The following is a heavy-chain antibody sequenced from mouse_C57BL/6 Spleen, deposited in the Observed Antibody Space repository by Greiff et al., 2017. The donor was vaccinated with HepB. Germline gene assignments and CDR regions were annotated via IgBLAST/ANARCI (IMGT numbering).Heavy chain of an antibody. D-gene: IGHD2-1*01. Sequence: DVMLVESGGGLVKPGGSLKLSCAASGFTFSSYAMSWVRQTPEKRLEWVATISDGGSYTYYPDNVKGRFTISRDNAKNNLYLQMSHLKSEDTAMYYCARDSYGTRDYYAMDYWGQGTSVTVSS. V-gene: IGHV5-4*01. CDR2: ISDGGSYT. J-gene: IGHJ4*01. CDR1: GFTFSSYA. CDR3: ARDSYGTRDYYAMDY.